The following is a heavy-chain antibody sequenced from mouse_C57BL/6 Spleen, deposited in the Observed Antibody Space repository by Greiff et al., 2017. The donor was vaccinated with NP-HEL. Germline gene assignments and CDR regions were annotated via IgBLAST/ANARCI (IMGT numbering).Heavy chain of an antibody. CDR2: ISGGGGNT. D-gene: IGHD1-1*01. Sequence: DVMLVESGGGLVKPGGSLKLSCAASGFTFSSYTMSWVRQTPEKRLEWVATISGGGGNTYYPDSVKGRFTISRDNAKNTLYLQMSSLRSEDTALYYCARGVLLLQNFSFDYWGQGTTLTVSS. CDR1: GFTFSSYT. CDR3: ARGVLLLQNFSFDY. V-gene: IGHV5-9*01. J-gene: IGHJ2*01.